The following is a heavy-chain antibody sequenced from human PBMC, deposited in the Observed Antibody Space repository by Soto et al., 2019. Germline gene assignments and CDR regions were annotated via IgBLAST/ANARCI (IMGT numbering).Heavy chain of an antibody. V-gene: IGHV2-26*04. CDR2: IFSNDEK. Sequence: QVTVKESGPVLVKPTETLTLTCTVSGFSLSNAGLGVSWIRQPPGKALEWLAHIFSNDEKSYSTSLKSRLTISKDTSKSHVVLTMTNMDPVDTATYYCASTYSTSWYWFAPWGQGTLVTVCS. CDR3: ASTYSTSWYWFAP. D-gene: IGHD6-13*01. CDR1: GFSLSNAGLG. J-gene: IGHJ5*02.